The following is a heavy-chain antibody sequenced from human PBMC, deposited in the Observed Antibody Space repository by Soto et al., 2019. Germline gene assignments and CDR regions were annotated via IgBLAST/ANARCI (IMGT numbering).Heavy chain of an antibody. D-gene: IGHD3-3*01. J-gene: IGHJ4*02. CDR1: GFTVSDYY. V-gene: IGHV3-11*06. CDR3: ARRYYDFWSGYPTYYFDY. Sequence: QVQLVESGGGLVKPGGSLRLSCAASGFTVSDYYMSWIRQAPGKGLEWVSYISSSSSYTNYADSVKGRFTISRDNAKNSLYLQMNSLRAEDTAVYYCARRYYDFWSGYPTYYFDYWGRGTLVTVSS. CDR2: ISSSSSYT.